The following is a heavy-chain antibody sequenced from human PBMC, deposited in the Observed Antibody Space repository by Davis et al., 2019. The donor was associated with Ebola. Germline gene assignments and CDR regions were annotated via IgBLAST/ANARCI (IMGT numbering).Heavy chain of an antibody. CDR3: ARGHDYVWGSYRYRAEYPSPQFDY. CDR1: GGSISSYY. J-gene: IGHJ4*02. Sequence: PSETLSLTCTVSGGSISSYYWSWIRQPPGKGLEWIGYIYYSGSTNYNPSLKSRVTISVDTSKNQFSLKLSSVTAADTAVYYCARGHDYVWGSYRYRAEYPSPQFDYWGQGTLVTVSS. CDR2: IYYSGST. D-gene: IGHD3-16*02. V-gene: IGHV4-59*12.